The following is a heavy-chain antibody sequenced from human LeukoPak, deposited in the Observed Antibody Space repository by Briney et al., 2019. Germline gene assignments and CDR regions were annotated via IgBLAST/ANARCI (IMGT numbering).Heavy chain of an antibody. D-gene: IGHD2-2*01. CDR1: GYTFTSYG. CDR2: ISAYNGNT. J-gene: IGHJ4*02. Sequence: ASVKVSCKASGYTFTSYGISWVRQAPGQGLEWMGWISAYNGNTNYAQKLQGRVTMTTDTSTSTAYMELRSLRSDDTDVYYCARAQGLLGYCSSTSCYAFVYWGQRTLVTVSS. V-gene: IGHV1-18*01. CDR3: ARAQGLLGYCSSTSCYAFVY.